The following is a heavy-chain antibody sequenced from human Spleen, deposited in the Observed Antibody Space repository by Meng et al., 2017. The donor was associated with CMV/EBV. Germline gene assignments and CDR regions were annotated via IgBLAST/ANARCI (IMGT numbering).Heavy chain of an antibody. CDR1: GYNFTGYY. Sequence: ASVKVSCKASGYNFTGYYMHWVRQAPGQGLEWMGWFNPNSGGTNSAEKFHGRVTMTTDTSITTVYMELSRLRSDDTAVYFCAREIKQAHYLLSGAYYSFDYWGRGTLVTVS. J-gene: IGHJ4*02. V-gene: IGHV1-2*02. CDR2: FNPNSGGT. D-gene: IGHD3-22*01. CDR3: AREIKQAHYLLSGAYYSFDY.